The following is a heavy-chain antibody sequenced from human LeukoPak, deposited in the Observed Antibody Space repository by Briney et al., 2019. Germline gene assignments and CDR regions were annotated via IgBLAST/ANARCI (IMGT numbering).Heavy chain of an antibody. CDR2: IYFNGST. Sequence: PSETLSLTCSVSGGSINRWSDYWGWIRRPPGKGLEWIGSIYFNGSTYYNPSLKSRVTISVDTSKNPFSLKLSSATAADTAVYYCARGAAQLITVVVPAAYGDAFDIWGQGTMVTVSS. V-gene: IGHV4-39*07. CDR3: ARGAAQLITVVVPAAYGDAFDI. CDR1: GGSINRWSDY. J-gene: IGHJ3*02. D-gene: IGHD2-2*01.